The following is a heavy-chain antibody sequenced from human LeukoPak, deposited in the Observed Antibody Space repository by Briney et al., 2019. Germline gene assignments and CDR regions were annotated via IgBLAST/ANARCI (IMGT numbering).Heavy chain of an antibody. V-gene: IGHV3-23*01. CDR2: ISATGGNT. J-gene: IGHJ4*02. CDR1: GLTFSSYA. Sequence: PGGSLRLSCVASGLTFSSYAMSWVRQAPGKGLEWVSVISATGGNTYYADSVKGRFTISRDNSKNTLYLQMNSLRAEDTAVYYCAKDLLDSSSPQGVDYWGQGTLVTVSS. CDR3: AKDLLDSSSPQGVDY. D-gene: IGHD6-6*01.